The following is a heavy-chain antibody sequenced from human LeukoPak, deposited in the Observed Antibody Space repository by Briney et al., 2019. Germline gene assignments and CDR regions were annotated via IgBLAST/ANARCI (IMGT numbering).Heavy chain of an antibody. J-gene: IGHJ3*02. Sequence: SGTLSLTCTVSGGSISSSSYSWTWIRQPPGKGLEWIGSIHYDGNTYYKPSLRSRVTISVDMSNQFSLKLSSVTAADTAVYYCARAQARDYYDSSGYLPFFDIWGQGTMVTVSS. CDR2: IHYDGNT. CDR1: GGSISSSSYS. V-gene: IGHV4-39*07. CDR3: ARAQARDYYDSSGYLPFFDI. D-gene: IGHD3-22*01.